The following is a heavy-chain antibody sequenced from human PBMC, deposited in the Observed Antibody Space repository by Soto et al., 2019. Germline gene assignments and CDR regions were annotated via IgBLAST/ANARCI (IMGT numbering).Heavy chain of an antibody. CDR2: IYYSGST. J-gene: IGHJ5*02. CDR3: AYHKSHDYGDYGWFDP. V-gene: IGHV4-39*01. D-gene: IGHD4-17*01. CDR1: GGSISSSSYY. Sequence: SETLSLTCTVSGGSISSSSYYWGWIRQPPGKGLEWIGSIYYSGSTYYNPSLKSRVTISVDTSKNQFSLKLSSVTAADTAVYYCAYHKSHDYGDYGWFDPWGQGTLVTVSS.